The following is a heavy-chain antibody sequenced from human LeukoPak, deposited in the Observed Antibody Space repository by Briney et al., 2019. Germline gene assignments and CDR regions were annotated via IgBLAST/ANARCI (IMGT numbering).Heavy chain of an antibody. J-gene: IGHJ6*02. CDR1: LFTFSRYA. CDR2: VSKDGGNK. CDR3: ARIGGPGYYYYGMDV. D-gene: IGHD3-10*01. V-gene: IGHV3-30-3*01. Sequence: PGRALRLSRAPSLFTFSRYAIHWVRPTPDRGLELVALVSKDGGNKDYTDCVKGRFTISRDNAKNSLYLQVNSLRDEDTAVYCCARIGGPGYYYYGMDVWGQGTTVTVSS.